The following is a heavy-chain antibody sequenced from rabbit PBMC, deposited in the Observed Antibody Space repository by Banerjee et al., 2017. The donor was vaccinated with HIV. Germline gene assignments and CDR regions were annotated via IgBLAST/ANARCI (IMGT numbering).Heavy chain of an antibody. V-gene: IGHV1S47*01. J-gene: IGHJ3*01. Sequence: QEQLVESGGGLVQPGGSLKLSCKASGFDFSGYGVSWVRQAPGKGLEWIGCIYTGKGSTDYASWVNGRFTISSDNAQNTVDLQMNSLTAADTATYFCVRDGEGYGGPSLTLLDLWGPGTLVTVS. D-gene: IGHD5-1*01. CDR2: IYTGKGST. CDR3: VRDGEGYGGPSLTLLDL. CDR1: GFDFSGYG.